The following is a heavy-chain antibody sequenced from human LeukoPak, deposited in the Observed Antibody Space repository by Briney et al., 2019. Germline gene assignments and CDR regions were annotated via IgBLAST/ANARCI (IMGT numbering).Heavy chain of an antibody. D-gene: IGHD6-19*01. J-gene: IGHJ5*02. CDR2: IKQDGSEK. V-gene: IGHV3-7*01. Sequence: GGSLRLSCAASGFTFSSYWMSWVRQAPGKGLEWVANIKQDGSEKNYVDSVKGRFTISRDNAKNSVDLQMNSLRAEDTAVYYCARSGSGWTNWFDPWGQGTLVTVSS. CDR3: ARSGSGWTNWFDP. CDR1: GFTFSSYW.